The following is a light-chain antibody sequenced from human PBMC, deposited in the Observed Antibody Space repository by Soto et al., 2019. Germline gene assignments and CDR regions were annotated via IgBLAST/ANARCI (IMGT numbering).Light chain of an antibody. J-gene: IGKJ1*01. Sequence: DVQMTQSPSTLSASVGDRVTITCRASQNIGDWLAWFQQKPGRATKLLIYKASNLESGVPSTFSGSASGTEFTLTISSLQTADFATYYCQQYYDYSWTFGQGTKVDIK. CDR3: QQYYDYSWT. V-gene: IGKV1-5*03. CDR1: QNIGDW. CDR2: KAS.